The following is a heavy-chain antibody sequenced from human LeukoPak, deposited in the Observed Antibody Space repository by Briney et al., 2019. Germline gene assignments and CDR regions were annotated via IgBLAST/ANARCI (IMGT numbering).Heavy chain of an antibody. V-gene: IGHV3-74*01. CDR1: GFTFNDYW. J-gene: IGHJ4*02. Sequence: GGSLRLSCAASGFTFNDYWMHWVRQAPGKGLVWVSRIKGDGSSTTYADSVKGRFTISGDNAKNTLYLQMNSLRAEDTAVYYCARDLSYSLEYWGQGTLVTVSS. CDR3: ARDLSYSLEY. D-gene: IGHD3-10*01. CDR2: IKGDGSST.